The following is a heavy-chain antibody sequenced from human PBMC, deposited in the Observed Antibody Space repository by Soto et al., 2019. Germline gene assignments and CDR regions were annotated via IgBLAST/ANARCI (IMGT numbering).Heavy chain of an antibody. CDR1: GGNFNTFG. CDR3: ARSAPMEAGDKYYYDF. Sequence: QVQLVQSGAEVKKTGSSVKVSCKASGGNFNTFGFSWVRQAPGQGLEWMGGIIPFFGTAKYSQKFEDKITSTADESTNTVYMDLRSLTFEDTAIYYCARSAPMEAGDKYYYDFWCQGALITVSS. J-gene: IGHJ4*02. D-gene: IGHD3-16*01. CDR2: IIPFFGTA. V-gene: IGHV1-69*01.